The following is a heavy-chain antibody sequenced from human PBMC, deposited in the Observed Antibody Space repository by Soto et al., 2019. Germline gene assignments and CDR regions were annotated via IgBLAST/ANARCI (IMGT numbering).Heavy chain of an antibody. Sequence: GSLRLSCAASGFTFDDYTMHWVRQAPGKGLEWVSLISWDGGSTYYADSVKGRFTISRDNSKNSLYLQMNSLRTEDTALYYCAKDTTLYSSGRGGGGMDVWGQGTTVTVSS. CDR2: ISWDGGST. CDR1: GFTFDDYT. CDR3: AKDTTLYSSGRGGGGMDV. V-gene: IGHV3-43*01. D-gene: IGHD6-19*01. J-gene: IGHJ6*02.